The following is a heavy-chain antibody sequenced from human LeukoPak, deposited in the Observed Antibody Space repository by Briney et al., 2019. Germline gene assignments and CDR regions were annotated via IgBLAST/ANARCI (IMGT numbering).Heavy chain of an antibody. Sequence: SETLSLTCTVSGDSISSYYWSWLRQPAGKGLEWIGRIYTSGSTNYNPSLKSRVTMSVDTSKNQFSLKLSSVTAADTAVYYCARNTPVAGTDDYWGQGTLVTVSS. CDR3: ARNTPVAGTDDY. J-gene: IGHJ4*02. D-gene: IGHD6-19*01. CDR2: IYTSGST. CDR1: GDSISSYY. V-gene: IGHV4-4*07.